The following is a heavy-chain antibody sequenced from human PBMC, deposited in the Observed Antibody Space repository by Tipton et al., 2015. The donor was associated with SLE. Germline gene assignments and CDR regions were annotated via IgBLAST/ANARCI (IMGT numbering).Heavy chain of an antibody. D-gene: IGHD5-12*01. Sequence: LRLSCTVSGGSISSSSYYWGWIRQPPGKGLEWIGSIYYSGSTYYNPSLKSRVTISVDTSKNQFSLKLSSVTAADTAVYYCASRIVATTRLDYWGQGTLVTVSS. CDR1: GGSISSSSYY. CDR3: ASRIVATTRLDY. J-gene: IGHJ4*02. V-gene: IGHV4-39*07. CDR2: IYYSGST.